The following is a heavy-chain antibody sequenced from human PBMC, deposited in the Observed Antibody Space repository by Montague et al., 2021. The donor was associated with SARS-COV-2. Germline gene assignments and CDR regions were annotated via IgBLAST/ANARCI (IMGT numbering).Heavy chain of an antibody. J-gene: IGHJ3*02. CDR1: GGSISRYS. CDR3: ARVGRGSSWYEVAFDI. Sequence: SETLSLTCTVSGGSISRYSWTWIRQPPGKGLEWIGYIYNSGSTNXSPSLTSRVTISVDTSKNQFSLKLSSVAAADTAAYYCARVGRGSSWYEVAFDIWGQGTMVTVSS. CDR2: IYNSGST. D-gene: IGHD6-13*01. V-gene: IGHV4-59*01.